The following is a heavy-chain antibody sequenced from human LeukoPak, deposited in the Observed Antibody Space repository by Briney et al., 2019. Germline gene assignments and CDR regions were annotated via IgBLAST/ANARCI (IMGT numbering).Heavy chain of an antibody. Sequence: ASVTVSCKASGYTFTSYGIRWVRQAPGQGLEWMGWISAYNGNTNYAQKLQGRVTMTTDTSTSTAYMELSSLRSEDTAVYYCARCVSNSYYDSSGYYYVVSDAFDIWGQGTMVTVSS. D-gene: IGHD3-22*01. V-gene: IGHV1-18*01. CDR1: GYTFTSYG. J-gene: IGHJ3*02. CDR2: ISAYNGNT. CDR3: ARCVSNSYYDSSGYYYVVSDAFDI.